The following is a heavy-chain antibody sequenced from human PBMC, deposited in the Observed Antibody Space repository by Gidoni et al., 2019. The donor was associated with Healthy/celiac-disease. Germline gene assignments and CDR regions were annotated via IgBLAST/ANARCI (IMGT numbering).Heavy chain of an antibody. Sequence: EVQLVESGGGLVQPGGSLRLSCAASGFTFSSSWMSWVRQAPGKGLEWVANIKQDGSEKYYGDSVKGRFTISRDNAKNSLYLQMNSLRAEDTAVYYCARVCSGGSCYSLGFDYWGQGTLVTVSS. V-gene: IGHV3-7*04. D-gene: IGHD2-15*01. CDR1: GFTFSSSW. J-gene: IGHJ4*02. CDR2: IKQDGSEK. CDR3: ARVCSGGSCYSLGFDY.